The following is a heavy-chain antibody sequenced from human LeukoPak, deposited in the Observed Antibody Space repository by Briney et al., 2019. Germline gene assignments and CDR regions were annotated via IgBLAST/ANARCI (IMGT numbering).Heavy chain of an antibody. CDR2: ISSSSSYI. D-gene: IGHD2-15*01. Sequence: PGGSLRLSCAASGFTFSSYSMNWVRQAPGKGLEWVSSISSSSSYIYYADSVKGRFTISRDNAKNSLYLQMNSLRAEDTAVYYCARALPNKDIVAVVAAKPNWFDPWGQGTLVTVSS. CDR1: GFTFSSYS. V-gene: IGHV3-21*01. CDR3: ARALPNKDIVAVVAAKPNWFDP. J-gene: IGHJ5*02.